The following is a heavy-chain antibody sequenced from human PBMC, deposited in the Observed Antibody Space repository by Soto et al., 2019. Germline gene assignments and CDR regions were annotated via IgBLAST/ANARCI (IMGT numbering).Heavy chain of an antibody. Sequence: GGSLRLSCAASGFTFRSYAMSWIRQAPGKGLEWIGYSSNSGSFTRYADSVKGRFSISRDNAKNSLYLQINSLRGDDTAIYYCVRSGDNYNLLDYWGQGTPVTVSS. J-gene: IGHJ4*02. CDR2: SSNSGSFT. V-gene: IGHV3-11*06. CDR3: VRSGDNYNLLDY. D-gene: IGHD1-1*01. CDR1: GFTFRSYA.